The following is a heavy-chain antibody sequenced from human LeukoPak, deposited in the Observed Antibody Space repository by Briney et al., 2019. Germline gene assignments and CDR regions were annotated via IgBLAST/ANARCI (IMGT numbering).Heavy chain of an antibody. Sequence: PSETLSLTCTVSGGSIRSYYWSWLRQPAGKGLEWIGRIYTSGSTNYNPSLKSRVTMSVDTSKNQFSLKLSSVTAADTAVYYCARAGSRGLTHENFDYWGQGTLVTVYS. J-gene: IGHJ4*02. CDR2: IYTSGST. V-gene: IGHV4-4*07. D-gene: IGHD5-12*01. CDR3: ARAGSRGLTHENFDY. CDR1: GGSIRSYY.